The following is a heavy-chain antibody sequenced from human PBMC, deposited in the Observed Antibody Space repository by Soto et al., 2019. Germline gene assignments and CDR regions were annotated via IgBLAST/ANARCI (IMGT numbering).Heavy chain of an antibody. CDR3: ATRYSSSHNAFDI. J-gene: IGHJ3*02. CDR2: IIPILGIA. V-gene: IGHV1-69*02. Sequence: ASVKVSCKASGGTFSSYTISWVRQAPGQGLEWMGRIIPILGIANYAQKFQGRVTITADKSTSTAYMELSSLRSEDTAVYYCATRYSSSHNAFDIWGQGTMVTVSS. D-gene: IGHD6-6*01. CDR1: GGTFSSYT.